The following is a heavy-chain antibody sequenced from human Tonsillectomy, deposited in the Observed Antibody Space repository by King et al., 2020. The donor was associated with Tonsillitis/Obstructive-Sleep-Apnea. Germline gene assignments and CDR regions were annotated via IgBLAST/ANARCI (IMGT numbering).Heavy chain of an antibody. CDR2: IYPGDSDT. D-gene: IGHD5-12*01. CDR1: GYSFTNYW. V-gene: IGHV5-51*01. J-gene: IGHJ6*03. Sequence: QLVQSGAEVKKPGESLKISCKGSGYSFTNYWIGWVRQMPGKGLEWMGIIYPGDSDTIYTPSSQGQVSISADKSNRTASLQWSCMKASDTAIYYCAGGYSRYDNPHYFYMYVWGNGNTVTVSS. CDR3: AGGYSRYDNPHYFYMYV.